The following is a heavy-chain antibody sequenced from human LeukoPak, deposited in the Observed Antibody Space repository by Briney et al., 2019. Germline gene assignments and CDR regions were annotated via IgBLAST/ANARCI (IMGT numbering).Heavy chain of an antibody. CDR3: ARGYSTGWYGGFDF. CDR2: INYSGST. CDR1: GGSISSYY. J-gene: IGHJ4*02. Sequence: SETLSLTCTVSGGSISSYYWSWIRQPPGKGLEWIGFINYSGSTTYNPSLKSRVTISVDTSRNQLSLKLSSVTAADRAVYYCARGYSTGWYGGFDFWGQGTLVTVSS. V-gene: IGHV4-59*08. D-gene: IGHD6-19*01.